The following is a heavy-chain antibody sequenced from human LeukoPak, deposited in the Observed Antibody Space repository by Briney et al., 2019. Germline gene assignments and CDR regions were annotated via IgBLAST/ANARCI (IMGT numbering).Heavy chain of an antibody. J-gene: IGHJ5*02. CDR1: GYTFTGYY. CDR2: INPNSGDT. Sequence: ASVKVSCKASGYTFTGYYMHWVRQAPGQGLEWMGWINPNSGDTNYAQSFQGRVTMTRDTSISTAYMELSTLRSDDTAVYYCARDASNWFDPWGQGTLVTVSS. CDR3: ARDASNWFDP. V-gene: IGHV1-2*02.